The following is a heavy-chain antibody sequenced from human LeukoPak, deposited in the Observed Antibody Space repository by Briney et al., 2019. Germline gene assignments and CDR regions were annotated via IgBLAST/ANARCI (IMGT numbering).Heavy chain of an antibody. J-gene: IGHJ4*02. CDR1: GGTFSSYA. D-gene: IGHD6-19*01. V-gene: IGHV1-69*13. CDR3: ASPRYSSGWYLFDY. Sequence: SVKVSCKASGGTFSSYAISWVRQAPGQGLDWMGGIIPIFGTANYAQKFQGRVTITADESTSTAYMELSSLRSEDTTVYYCASPRYSSGWYLFDYWGQGTLVTVSS. CDR2: IIPIFGTA.